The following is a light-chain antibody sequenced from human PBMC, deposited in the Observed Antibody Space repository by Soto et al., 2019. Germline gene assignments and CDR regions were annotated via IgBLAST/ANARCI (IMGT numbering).Light chain of an antibody. CDR3: QQYKSFSEVT. CDR2: RAS. V-gene: IGKV1-5*03. CDR1: QSVANW. J-gene: IGKJ4*01. Sequence: DIQMTQSPSTLSASVEDTVTISCRASQSVANWLAWYQQKPGEAPNLLIFRASTLQSGVPSRFRGTGSGTEFTLTISSLQPDDFATYYCQQYKSFSEVTFGGGTKVEIK.